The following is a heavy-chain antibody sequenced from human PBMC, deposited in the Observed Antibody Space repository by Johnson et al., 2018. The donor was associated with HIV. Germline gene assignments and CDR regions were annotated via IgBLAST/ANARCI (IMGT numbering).Heavy chain of an antibody. CDR2: ITGSGGST. V-gene: IGHV3-23*04. Sequence: VQLVESGGGLVQPGGSLRLSCAASGFTFSNYVMSWVRQAPGKGLEWVSSITGSGGSTYYADSVKGRFTISRDNARNSLYLQMNSRRAEDTAVYYCVRPHAFDIWGQGTMVTVSS. CDR1: GFTFSNYV. CDR3: VRPHAFDI. J-gene: IGHJ3*02.